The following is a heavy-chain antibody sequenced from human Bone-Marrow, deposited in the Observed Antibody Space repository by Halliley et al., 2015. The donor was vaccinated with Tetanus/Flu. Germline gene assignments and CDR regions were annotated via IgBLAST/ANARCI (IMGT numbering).Heavy chain of an antibody. CDR2: LHSDSAT. V-gene: IGHV3-53*01. Sequence: LEWVSVLHSDSATYYADSVKGRFTISRDIAKNAVHLQLRNLSPDDTAMYYCAGPPTVVAHVFWGQGTLVAASS. CDR3: AGPPTVVAHVF. J-gene: IGHJ4*02. D-gene: IGHD2-15*01.